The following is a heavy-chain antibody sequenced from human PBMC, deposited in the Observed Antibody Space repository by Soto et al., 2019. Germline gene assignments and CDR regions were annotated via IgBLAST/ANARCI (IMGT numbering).Heavy chain of an antibody. CDR3: ARVSDVAVLISRNYYYVYGMDV. CDR2: IFHTGST. D-gene: IGHD6-19*01. V-gene: IGHV4-4*02. Sequence: VQLQESGPGLVKPSGTLSLTCTVSGVSFSRNNWWHWARQPPGKGLEWFGEIFHTGSTTYNPSLKSRVTMSLYKSTNQFSLRLSSVTAADTAVYYCARVSDVAVLISRNYYYVYGMDVWGQGTTVTVSS. CDR1: GVSFSRNNW. J-gene: IGHJ6*02.